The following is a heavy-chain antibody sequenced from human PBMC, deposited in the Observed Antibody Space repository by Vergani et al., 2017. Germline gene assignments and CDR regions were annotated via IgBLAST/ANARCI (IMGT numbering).Heavy chain of an antibody. CDR3: ARGNYGGPFDY. J-gene: IGHJ4*02. CDR1: GFTFSSYS. D-gene: IGHD4-23*01. V-gene: IGHV3-21*01. CDR2: ISSSSSYM. Sequence: EVQLVESGGGLVKPGGSLRLSCAASGFTFSSYSMNWVRQAPGKGLEWVSSISSSSSYMYYADSVKGRFTISRDNAKNSLYLQMNSLRAEDTAVYYCARGNYGGPFDYWGQGTLVTVSS.